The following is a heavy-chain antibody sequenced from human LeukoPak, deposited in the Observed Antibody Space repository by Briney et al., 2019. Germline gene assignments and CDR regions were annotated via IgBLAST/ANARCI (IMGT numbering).Heavy chain of an antibody. CDR1: GDTLSELT. CDR3: APGREYSLFDY. V-gene: IGHV1-24*01. Sequence: ASVKVSCKVSGDTLSELTMHWVRQAPGKGLEWMGGFDPGIGETVYAQKFQGRITMTEDTSTDTAYMELSSLRSEDTAVYYCAPGREYSLFDYWGQGTLVTVSS. J-gene: IGHJ4*02. D-gene: IGHD5-18*01. CDR2: FDPGIGET.